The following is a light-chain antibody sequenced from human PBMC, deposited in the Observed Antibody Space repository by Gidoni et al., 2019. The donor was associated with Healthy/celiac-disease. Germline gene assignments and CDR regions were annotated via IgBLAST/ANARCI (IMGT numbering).Light chain of an antibody. CDR1: SSNIGAGYD. V-gene: IGLV1-40*01. Sequence: QSVLTPPPSVSGAPAQRVTISCTGSSSNIGAGYDVHWYQQLPGTAPKLLIYGNSNRPSGVPDRFSGSKSGTSASLAITGLQAEDEADYYCQSYDSSLSGVFGTGTKVTVL. CDR3: QSYDSSLSGV. J-gene: IGLJ1*01. CDR2: GNS.